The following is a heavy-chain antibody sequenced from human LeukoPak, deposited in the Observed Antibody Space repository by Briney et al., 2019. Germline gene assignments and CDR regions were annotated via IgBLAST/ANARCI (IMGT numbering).Heavy chain of an antibody. D-gene: IGHD5-18*01. J-gene: IGHJ4*02. CDR3: ARVYGYSYGNYVLDY. V-gene: IGHV4-59*01. CDR2: IYYSGST. Sequence: SETLSLTCTVSGGSISSYYWSWIRQPPGKGLEWIGYIYYSGSTNYNPSLKSRVTISVDTSKNQFSLKLSSVTAADTAVYYCARVYGYSYGNYVLDYWGQGTLVTVSS. CDR1: GGSISSYY.